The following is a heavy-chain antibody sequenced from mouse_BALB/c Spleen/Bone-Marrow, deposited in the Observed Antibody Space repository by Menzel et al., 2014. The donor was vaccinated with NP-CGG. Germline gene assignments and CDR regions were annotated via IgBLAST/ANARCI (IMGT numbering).Heavy chain of an antibody. J-gene: IGHJ2*01. CDR1: GYTFTSYW. Sequence: QVQLKESGAELVKPGASVKLSCKASGYTFTSYWMHWVKQRPGQGLEWIGEINPSNGRTNYNEKFKSKATLTADKSSSTAYMQLSSLTSEDSAVYYCARTYFDYWGQGTTLTVSS. CDR2: INPSNGRT. CDR3: ARTYFDY. V-gene: IGHV1S81*02.